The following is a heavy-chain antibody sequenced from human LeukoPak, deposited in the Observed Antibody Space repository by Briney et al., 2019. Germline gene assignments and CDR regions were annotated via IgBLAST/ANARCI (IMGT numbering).Heavy chain of an antibody. CDR3: ASRSSGWYYDY. V-gene: IGHV4-39*01. J-gene: IGHJ4*02. Sequence: SETLSLTCTVSGGSISSGDYYWGWIRQPPGKGLEWIGSIYYSGSTYYNPSLKSRVTISVDTSKNQFSLKLSSVTAADTAVYYCASRSSGWYYDYWGQGTLVTVSS. CDR2: IYYSGST. D-gene: IGHD6-19*01. CDR1: GGSISSGDYY.